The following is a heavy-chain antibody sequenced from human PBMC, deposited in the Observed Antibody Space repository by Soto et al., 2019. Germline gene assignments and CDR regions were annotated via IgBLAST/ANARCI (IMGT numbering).Heavy chain of an antibody. Sequence: GGSLRLSCAASGFTFSSYSMSWVRQAPGKGLEWVSAISGSSGSTYYADSVKGRFTISRDNSKNTLYLQMNSLRAEDTAVYYCAKEGYVSDGSYYGMDVWGQGTTVTVSS. V-gene: IGHV3-23*01. D-gene: IGHD3-16*01. CDR3: AKEGYVSDGSYYGMDV. J-gene: IGHJ6*02. CDR1: GFTFSSYS. CDR2: ISGSSGST.